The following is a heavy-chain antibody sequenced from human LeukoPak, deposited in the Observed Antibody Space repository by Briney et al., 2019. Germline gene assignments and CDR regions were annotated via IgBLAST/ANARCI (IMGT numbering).Heavy chain of an antibody. Sequence: GGSLRLSCAASGFTFSSYEMNWVRQAPGKGLEWISYISNSGSTIYYADSVKGRFTISRDNAKNSLYLQMNSLRAEDTAVYYCARVGGWLRYWGQGTLVTVSS. CDR1: GFTFSSYE. CDR2: ISNSGSTI. J-gene: IGHJ4*02. D-gene: IGHD5-24*01. V-gene: IGHV3-48*03. CDR3: ARVGGWLRY.